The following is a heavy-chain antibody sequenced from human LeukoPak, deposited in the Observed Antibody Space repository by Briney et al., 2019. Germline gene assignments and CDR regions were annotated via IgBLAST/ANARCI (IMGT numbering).Heavy chain of an antibody. CDR1: GLIFSGYW. J-gene: IGHJ4*02. D-gene: IGHD2-2*02. CDR2: IKDDGSA. CDR3: ATGPYTAYLH. Sequence: GGSLRLSCAASGLIFSGYWMHWVRQAPGKGLVWVSRIKDDGSAIYADSVKGRFTISRDNARNTLYLQMNSLRAEDAAVYYCATGPYTAYLHWDQGTLVTVSS. V-gene: IGHV3-74*01.